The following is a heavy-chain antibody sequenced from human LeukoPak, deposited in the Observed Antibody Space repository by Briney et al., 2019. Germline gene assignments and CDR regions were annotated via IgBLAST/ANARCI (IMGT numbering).Heavy chain of an antibody. V-gene: IGHV3-21*01. CDR2: ISTSSSFI. D-gene: IGHD1-26*01. CDR1: GFTFSRYS. CDR3: ARDISVGATTGVDY. Sequence: GGSLRLSCAASGFTFSRYSMSWVRQAPGTGLEWVSSISTSSSFIYYADSVKGRFTISRDNAKNSLYLQMNSLRAEDTAVYYCARDISVGATTGVDYWGQGTLVTVSS. J-gene: IGHJ4*02.